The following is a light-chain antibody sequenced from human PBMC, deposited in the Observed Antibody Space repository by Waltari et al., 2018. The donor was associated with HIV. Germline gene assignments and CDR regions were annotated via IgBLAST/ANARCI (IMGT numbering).Light chain of an antibody. CDR2: EDD. J-gene: IGLJ3*02. CDR3: QSSDRNNQV. V-gene: IGLV6-57*01. CDR1: GGSITSNY. Sequence: NFMLTQPHSVSESPGKTVTISCTRTGGSITSNYVQWYQRRPGGSPTTVIYEDDQRPSGVPGRFSGSIDSSSNSASLTISGLKLEDEADYYCQSSDRNNQVFGGGTKLTVL.